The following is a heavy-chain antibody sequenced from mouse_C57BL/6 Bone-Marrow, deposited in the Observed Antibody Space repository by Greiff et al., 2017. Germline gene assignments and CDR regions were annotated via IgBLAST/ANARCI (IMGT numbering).Heavy chain of an antibody. D-gene: IGHD1-1*01. CDR3: ARKTTPVATGNFDY. V-gene: IGHV1-82*01. CDR1: GYAFSSSW. CDR2: IYPGDGDT. J-gene: IGHJ2*01. Sequence: QVQLKESGPELVKPGASVKISCKASGYAFSSSWMNWVKQRPGKGLEWIGRIYPGDGDTNYNGKFKGKATLTADKSSSTAYMQLSSLTSEDSAVYFCARKTTPVATGNFDYWGQGTTLTVSS.